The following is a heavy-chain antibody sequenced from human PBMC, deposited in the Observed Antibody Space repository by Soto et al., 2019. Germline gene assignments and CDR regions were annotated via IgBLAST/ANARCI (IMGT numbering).Heavy chain of an antibody. CDR1: RFALGSYA. J-gene: IGHJ4*02. CDR3: ANEFEKLLVPPRSIHL. Sequence: SGTPRLSCAVSRFALGSYAMSWVRQAPGKGLEWVSAISGSGGSTYYADSVKGRFTISRDNSKNTLYLQMNSLICYDTAVYYCANEFEKLLVPPRSIHLWCQG. D-gene: IGHD6-19*01. CDR2: ISGSGGST. V-gene: IGHV3-23*01.